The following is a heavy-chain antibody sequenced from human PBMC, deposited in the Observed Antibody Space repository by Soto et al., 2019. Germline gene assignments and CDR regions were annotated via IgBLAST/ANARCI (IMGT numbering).Heavy chain of an antibody. Sequence: PSETLSLTCAVYGGAFSGYYWSWIRQPPGKGLGWIGEINHSGSTNYNPSLKSRVTISVDTSKNQFSLKLSSVTAADTAVYYCARGPGRYCSSTSCYLWHAFDIWGQGTMVTVSS. CDR2: INHSGST. CDR1: GGAFSGYY. D-gene: IGHD2-2*01. V-gene: IGHV4-34*01. J-gene: IGHJ3*02. CDR3: ARGPGRYCSSTSCYLWHAFDI.